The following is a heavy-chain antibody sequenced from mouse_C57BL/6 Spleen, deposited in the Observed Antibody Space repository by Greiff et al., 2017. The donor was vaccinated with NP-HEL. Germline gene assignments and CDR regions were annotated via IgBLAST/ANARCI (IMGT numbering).Heavy chain of an antibody. J-gene: IGHJ2*01. Sequence: QVQLQQSGAELVKPGASVKLSCKASGYTFTSYWMHWVKQRPGQGLEWIGMIHPNSGSTNYNEKFKSKATLTVDKSSSTAYMQLSSLTSEDSAVYYCARGGYDGLWDYWGQGTTLTVSS. CDR1: GYTFTSYW. CDR2: IHPNSGST. D-gene: IGHD2-2*01. CDR3: ARGGYDGLWDY. V-gene: IGHV1-64*01.